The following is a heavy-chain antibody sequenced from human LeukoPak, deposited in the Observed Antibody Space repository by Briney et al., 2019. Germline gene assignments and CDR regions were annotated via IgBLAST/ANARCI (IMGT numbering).Heavy chain of an antibody. CDR2: IYPGDSYS. J-gene: IGHJ3*02. V-gene: IGHV5-51*01. CDR1: GSRFISYW. D-gene: IGHD2-15*01. Sequence: SGESLEISCQGSGSRFISYWIGWVRQLPGKGLEWNGIIYPGDSYSRYRPSCQGQVTISAAKSISTAYLQWSSLKPTDTAMYYWARSVKTATPPRSTFDSWGQGTMVTVSS. CDR3: ARSVKTATPPRSTFDS.